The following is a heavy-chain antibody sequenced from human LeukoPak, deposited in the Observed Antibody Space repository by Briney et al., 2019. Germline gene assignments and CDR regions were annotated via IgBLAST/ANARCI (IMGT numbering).Heavy chain of an antibody. D-gene: IGHD1-26*01. CDR3: AEQPSTWERLLSGRFDP. J-gene: IGHJ5*02. Sequence: PGRSLRLSCAPSVFTFSSYGMHGVRQAPGKGLEGGAVISYDGSKKYYADSVKGRFTLSRDNSKNTLYLQMNGLRGEDTAVYYCAEQPSTWERLLSGRFDPWGQGTLVSVSS. CDR2: ISYDGSKK. V-gene: IGHV3-30*18. CDR1: VFTFSSYG.